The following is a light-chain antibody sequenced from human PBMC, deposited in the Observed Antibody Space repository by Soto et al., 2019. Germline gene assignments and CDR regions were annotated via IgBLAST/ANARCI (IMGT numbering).Light chain of an antibody. V-gene: IGLV2-8*01. CDR3: SIYAGGDSVI. J-gene: IGLJ2*01. CDR1: SSDVGSYFY. CDR2: EVT. Sequence: QSALTQPPSASGSPGQSVTISCTGTSSDVGSYFYVSWYQQHPGKAPKLIFYEVTKRPSGVPDRFSGSKAGNTASLTVSGLQVEEEADYYCSIYAGGDSVIFGGGTKLTVL.